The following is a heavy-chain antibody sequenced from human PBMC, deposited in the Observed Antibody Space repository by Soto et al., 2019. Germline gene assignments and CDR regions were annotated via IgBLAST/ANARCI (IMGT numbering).Heavy chain of an antibody. J-gene: IGHJ4*02. V-gene: IGHV3-23*01. CDR3: AKDPSPLRFLEWYYIDY. CDR2: MSDSGAST. CDR1: GFTFSSYA. Sequence: GGSRSLSCAASGFTFSSYAMSLVRQAPEKGLEWVSAMSDSGASTYYADSVKGRFTISRDNSKNALYLQMNSLRAEDTAVYYCAKDPSPLRFLEWYYIDYWGQGTLVTVAS. D-gene: IGHD3-3*01.